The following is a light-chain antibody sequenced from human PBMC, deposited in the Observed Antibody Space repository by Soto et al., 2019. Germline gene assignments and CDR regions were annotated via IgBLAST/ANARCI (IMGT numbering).Light chain of an antibody. CDR3: AAWDDSLNAYVV. CDR2: SNN. J-gene: IGLJ2*01. Sequence: QSVLTQPPSASGTPGQTVTISCSGSSSNIGSNTVSWYQQLPGTAPKVLIYSNNQRPSGVPDRFSGSKSGTSASLAISGLQSEDEADYYCAAWDDSLNAYVVFGGGTKLTVL. CDR1: SSNIGSNT. V-gene: IGLV1-44*01.